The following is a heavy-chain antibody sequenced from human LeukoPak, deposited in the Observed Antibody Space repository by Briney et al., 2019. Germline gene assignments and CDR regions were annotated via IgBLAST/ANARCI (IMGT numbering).Heavy chain of an antibody. D-gene: IGHD3-3*01. Sequence: SETLSLTCTVSGGSISSYYWSWIRQPPGKGLEWIGRIYTSGSTNYNPSLKSRVTMSVDTSKNQFSLKLSSVTAADTAVYYCASVLRFLPHDAFDIWGQGTMVTVSS. CDR2: IYTSGST. J-gene: IGHJ3*02. CDR1: GGSISSYY. V-gene: IGHV4-4*07. CDR3: ASVLRFLPHDAFDI.